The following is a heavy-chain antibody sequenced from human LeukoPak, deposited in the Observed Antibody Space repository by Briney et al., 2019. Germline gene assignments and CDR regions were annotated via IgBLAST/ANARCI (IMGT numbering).Heavy chain of an antibody. CDR2: INHSGST. D-gene: IGHD3-10*01. CDR1: GGSFSGYY. CDR3: ARGPRDYGSGSYAPIYY. J-gene: IGHJ4*02. V-gene: IGHV4-34*01. Sequence: SETLSLTCAVYGGSFSGYYWSWIRQPPGKGLEWIGEINHSGSTNYNPSLKSRVTISVDTFKNQFSLKLSSVTAADTAVYYCARGPRDYGSGSYAPIYYWGQGTLVTVSS.